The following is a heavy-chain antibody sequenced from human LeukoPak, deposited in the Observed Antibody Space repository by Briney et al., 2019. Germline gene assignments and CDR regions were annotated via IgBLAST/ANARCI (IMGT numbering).Heavy chain of an antibody. CDR2: INHSGST. D-gene: IGHD5-18*01. CDR1: GGSFSGYY. V-gene: IGHV4-34*01. J-gene: IGHJ4*02. Sequence: PSETLSLTCAVYGGSFSGYYWSWIRQPPGKGLEWIGEINHSGSTNYNPSLKSRVTISADTSKNQFSLKLSSVTAADTAVYYCASYTAGGGGLDYWGQGTLVTVSS. CDR3: ASYTAGGGGLDY.